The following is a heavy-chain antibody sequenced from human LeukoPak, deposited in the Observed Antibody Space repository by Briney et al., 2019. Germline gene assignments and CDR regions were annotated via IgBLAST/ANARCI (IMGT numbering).Heavy chain of an antibody. Sequence: SETLSLTCTVSGGSISSSSYYWGWIRQPPGKGLEWIGYIYYSGSTNYNPSLKSRVTISVDTSKNQFSLKLSSVTAADTAVYYCATTFGELSSHDYWGQGTLVTVSS. CDR2: IYYSGST. CDR3: ATTFGELSSHDY. V-gene: IGHV4-61*05. D-gene: IGHD3-10*02. CDR1: GGSISSSSYY. J-gene: IGHJ4*02.